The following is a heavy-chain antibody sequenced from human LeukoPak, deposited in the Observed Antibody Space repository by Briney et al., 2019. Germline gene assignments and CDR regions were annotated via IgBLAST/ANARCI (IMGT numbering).Heavy chain of an antibody. V-gene: IGHV3-7*01. CDR3: ARHPYSSSWRTMSYYYYYMDV. D-gene: IGHD6-13*01. J-gene: IGHJ6*03. Sequence: GGSLRLSCAASGFTFSSYWMSWVRQAPGKGLEWVANIKQDGSEKYYVDSVKGRFTISRDNAKNSLYLQMNSLRAEGTAVYYCARHPYSSSWRTMSYYYYYMDVWGKGTTVTVSS. CDR2: IKQDGSEK. CDR1: GFTFSSYW.